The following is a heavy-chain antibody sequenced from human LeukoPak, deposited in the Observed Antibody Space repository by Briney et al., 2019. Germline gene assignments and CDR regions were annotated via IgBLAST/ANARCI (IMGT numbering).Heavy chain of an antibody. J-gene: IGHJ4*02. CDR2: IIPIFGTA. CDR3: ARRIGGPIRGSYDY. V-gene: IGHV1-69*13. CDR1: GGTFGSYA. D-gene: IGHD1-26*01. Sequence: SVKVSCKASGGTFGSYAISWVRQAPGQGLEWMGGIIPIFGTANYAQKFQGRVTITADESTSTAYMELSGLRSEDTAVYYCARRIGGPIRGSYDYWGQGTLVTVSS.